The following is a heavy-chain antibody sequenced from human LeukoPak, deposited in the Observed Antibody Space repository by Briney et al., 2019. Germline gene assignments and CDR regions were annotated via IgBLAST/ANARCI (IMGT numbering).Heavy chain of an antibody. CDR2: ISGGGGST. V-gene: IGHV3-23*01. Sequence: GGSLRLSCAASGFTFSSYAMSWVREAPGKGLEWVSAISGGGGSTYYADSVRGRFTISRDNSKNTLCLQMNTLRAEDTAVYYCAKVRATPSFGYWGQGTLVTVSS. J-gene: IGHJ4*02. CDR3: AKVRATPSFGY. CDR1: GFTFSSYA.